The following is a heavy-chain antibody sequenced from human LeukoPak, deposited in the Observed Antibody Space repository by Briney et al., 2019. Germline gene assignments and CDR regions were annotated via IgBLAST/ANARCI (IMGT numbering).Heavy chain of an antibody. J-gene: IGHJ6*03. V-gene: IGHV4-4*07. CDR1: GGSISSYY. Sequence: SETLSLTCTVSGGSISSYYWSWIRQPAGKGLEWIGRIYTSGSTNYNPSLKSRVTMSVDTSKNQFSLKLSSVTAADTAVYYCARGGRGSGSYYQIYYYYYYYMDVWGKGTTVTVSS. CDR2: IYTSGST. D-gene: IGHD3-10*01. CDR3: ARGGRGSGSYYQIYYYYYYYMDV.